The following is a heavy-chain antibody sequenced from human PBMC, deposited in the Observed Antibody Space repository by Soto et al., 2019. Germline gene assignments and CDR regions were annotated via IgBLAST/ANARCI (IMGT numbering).Heavy chain of an antibody. Sequence: SETLALTCTFSGGSINTFYWSWVRQPAGKGLEWIGRIFSSGSTSFNPSLESRVAMSVDTSKNHFSLNLSSVTAADMAVYYCAREGSYSAYNFAHGIQLWSFDFWGQGALVTVSS. CDR2: IFSSGST. CDR3: AREGSYSAYNFAHGIQLWSFDF. CDR1: GGSINTFY. V-gene: IGHV4-4*07. J-gene: IGHJ4*02. D-gene: IGHD5-12*01.